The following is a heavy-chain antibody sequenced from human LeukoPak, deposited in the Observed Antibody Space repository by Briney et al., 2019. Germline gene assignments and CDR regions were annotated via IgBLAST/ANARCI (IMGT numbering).Heavy chain of an antibody. CDR2: IIPIFGTA. CDR3: ARDRSSSWSTFDY. V-gene: IGHV1-69*05. Sequence: ASVKVSCKASGGTFSSYGISWVRQAPGQGLEWMGRIIPIFGTANYAQKFQGRVTITTDESTSTAYMELSSLRSEDTAVYYCARDRSSSWSTFDYWGQGTLVTVSS. D-gene: IGHD6-13*01. CDR1: GGTFSSYG. J-gene: IGHJ4*02.